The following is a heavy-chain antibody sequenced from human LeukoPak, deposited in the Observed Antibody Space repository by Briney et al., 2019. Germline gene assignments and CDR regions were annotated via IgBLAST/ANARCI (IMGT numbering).Heavy chain of an antibody. D-gene: IGHD3-22*01. V-gene: IGHV1-69*05. CDR3: ARDLDSSGYCDY. CDR1: GGTFSSYA. J-gene: IGHJ4*02. CDR2: IIPILGTA. Sequence: SVKVSCKASGGTFSSYAISWVRQAPGQGLEWMGGIIPILGTANYAQKFQGRVTITTDESTSTAYMELSSLRSEDTAVYYCARDLDSSGYCDYWGQGTLVTVSS.